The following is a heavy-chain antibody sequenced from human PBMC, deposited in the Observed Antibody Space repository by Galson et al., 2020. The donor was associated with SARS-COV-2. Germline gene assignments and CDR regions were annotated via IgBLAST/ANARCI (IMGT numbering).Heavy chain of an antibody. CDR3: AGRVAGAGSLHI. J-gene: IGHJ3*02. Sequence: SQTLSLTCAISGDSVSSNSTAWNWIRQSPSRGLEWLGRTYYRSQWSTDYAVSVKSRITINPDTSKNQFSLQLNSVPPEDTAIYYCAGRVAGAGSLHIWGKGTMVIVSS. CDR1: GDSVSSNSTA. V-gene: IGHV6-1*01. CDR2: TYYRSQWST. D-gene: IGHD6-13*01.